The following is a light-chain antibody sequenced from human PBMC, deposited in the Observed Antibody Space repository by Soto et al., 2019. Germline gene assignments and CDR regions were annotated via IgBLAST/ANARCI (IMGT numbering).Light chain of an antibody. CDR2: GAS. CDR3: QQGFNTPIT. V-gene: IGKV1-39*01. Sequence: DIQMTQSPSSLSASVGDRVTITCRASQTISGSLNWYQQQPGKPPKLLIFGASRLHSGVPSRFSGGGSGTDFTLTISSLQPEDFATYYCQQGFNTPITFGQGTRLEIK. J-gene: IGKJ5*01. CDR1: QTISGS.